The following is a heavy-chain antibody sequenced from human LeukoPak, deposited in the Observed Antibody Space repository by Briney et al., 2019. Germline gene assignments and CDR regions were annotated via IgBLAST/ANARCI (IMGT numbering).Heavy chain of an antibody. V-gene: IGHV4-61*01. Sequence: SSETLSLTCTVSGGSLTSPTYFQWSWIRQPPGRGLELIGMIYATGSVKFNPALESRLAMSLDTSRNQFFLQLSSVTAEDSAVYYCARFRSGGWYYFDSWGQGTRVTVSS. CDR2: IYATGSV. CDR1: GGSLTSPTYF. CDR3: ARFRSGGWYYFDS. J-gene: IGHJ4*02. D-gene: IGHD6-19*01.